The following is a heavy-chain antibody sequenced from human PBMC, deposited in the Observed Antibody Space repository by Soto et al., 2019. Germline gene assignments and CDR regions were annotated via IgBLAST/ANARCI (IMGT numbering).Heavy chain of an antibody. CDR3: HGYGY. CDR1: GFIVSSSNY. CDR2: IYTGGTT. Sequence: VQLVESGGGLIQPGGSLRLSCAVSGFIVSSSNYMSWVRPAPGKGLEWVSVIYTGGTTYYADSVKGRFTISRDNSKNTVDHQRNSVRAEDMVVYYCHGYGYWGQGTLVTVSS. V-gene: IGHV3-53*01. J-gene: IGHJ4*02. D-gene: IGHD5-12*01.